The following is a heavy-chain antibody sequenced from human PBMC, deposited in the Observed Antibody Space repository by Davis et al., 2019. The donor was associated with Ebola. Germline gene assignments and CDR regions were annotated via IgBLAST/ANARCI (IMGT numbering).Heavy chain of an antibody. CDR1: GYTFTGHY. CDR3: ARAQLLHAFDI. Sequence: ASVKVSCKASGYTFTGHYIHWVRQAPGQGLEWMGLIDTRGGSTIFAQKFQGRVTMARDTSASTVNMELFSLRSEDTAVYYCARAQLLHAFDIWGQGTMVTVAS. CDR2: IDTRGGST. V-gene: IGHV1-46*01. D-gene: IGHD2-21*01. J-gene: IGHJ3*02.